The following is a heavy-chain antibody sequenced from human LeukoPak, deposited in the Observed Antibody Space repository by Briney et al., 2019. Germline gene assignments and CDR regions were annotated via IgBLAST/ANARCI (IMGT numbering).Heavy chain of an antibody. D-gene: IGHD3/OR15-3a*01. J-gene: IGHJ4*02. Sequence: GGSLRLSCAASGFTFSTYTLNWVRQAPGKGLEWVSSMSSTSSYIYYADSVKGRFTISRDNAKNSLYLQMNSLRVEDTAEYYCAAGLVTPYWGQGTLVTVSS. CDR3: AAGLVTPY. CDR2: MSSTSSYI. CDR1: GFTFSTYT. V-gene: IGHV3-21*01.